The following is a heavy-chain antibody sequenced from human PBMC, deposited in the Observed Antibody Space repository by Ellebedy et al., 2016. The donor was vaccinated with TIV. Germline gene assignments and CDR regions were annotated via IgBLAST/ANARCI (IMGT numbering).Heavy chain of an antibody. Sequence: GGSLRLXXVAPGFSASNAWMNWVRQAPGKGLEWFSYISSSGSTIHYADSVKGRFTISRDNAKNSLYLQMNSLRAEDTAVYFCARDHDTLTGYSIFMDSWGQGTLVTVSP. CDR2: ISSSGSTI. V-gene: IGHV3-48*04. J-gene: IGHJ4*02. D-gene: IGHD3-9*01. CDR1: GFSASNAW. CDR3: ARDHDTLTGYSIFMDS.